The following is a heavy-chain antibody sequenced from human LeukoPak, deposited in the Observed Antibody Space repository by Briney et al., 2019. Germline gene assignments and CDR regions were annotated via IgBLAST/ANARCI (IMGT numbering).Heavy chain of an antibody. D-gene: IGHD2-2*01. Sequence: GRSLRLSCAAPRFTFSSDGMHRVRQAPGKGLEWVAVISYDGSNKYYADSVKGRFTISRDNSKNTLYLQMNSLRAEDTAVYYCAKGDIVVVPAANRGYYYYGMDVWGQGTTVTVSS. CDR1: RFTFSSDG. CDR2: ISYDGSNK. J-gene: IGHJ6*02. V-gene: IGHV3-30*18. CDR3: AKGDIVVVPAANRGYYYYGMDV.